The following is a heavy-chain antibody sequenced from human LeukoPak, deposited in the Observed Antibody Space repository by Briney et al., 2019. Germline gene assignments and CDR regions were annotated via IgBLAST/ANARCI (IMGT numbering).Heavy chain of an antibody. Sequence: GGSLRLSCAASGFTFSSYAMHWVRQAPGKGLEWVAVISYDGSNKYYADSVKGRFTISRDNSKNTLYLQMNSLRAEDTAVYYCARAEYYYDSSVDYWGQGTLVTVSS. V-gene: IGHV3-30-3*01. D-gene: IGHD3-22*01. CDR1: GFTFSSYA. CDR3: ARAEYYYDSSVDY. J-gene: IGHJ4*02. CDR2: ISYDGSNK.